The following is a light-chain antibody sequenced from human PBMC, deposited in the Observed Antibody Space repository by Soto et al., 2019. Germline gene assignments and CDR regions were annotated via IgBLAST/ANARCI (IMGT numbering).Light chain of an antibody. Sequence: QSALTQPASVSGSPGQSITLSCTGSRSDVGGYNLVSWYQQHPGEAPKLLIYEVTYRPSGVSDRFSGSKSAYTASLTISGLQPEDEADYYCSSYTTSSTRVFGTGTKVTVL. V-gene: IGLV2-14*02. CDR3: SSYTTSSTRV. J-gene: IGLJ1*01. CDR1: RSDVGGYNL. CDR2: EVT.